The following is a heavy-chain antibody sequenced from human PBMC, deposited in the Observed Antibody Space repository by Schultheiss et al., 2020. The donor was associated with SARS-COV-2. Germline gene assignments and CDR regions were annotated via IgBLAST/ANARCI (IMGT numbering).Heavy chain of an antibody. V-gene: IGHV1-69*06. CDR3: ARNEGRFLEWSLGYYYYMDV. CDR1: GYTFTSYA. Sequence: SVKVSCKASGYTFTSYAMHWVRQAPGQRLEWMGGIIPIFGTANYAQKFQGRVTITADKSTSTAYMELSSLRSEDTAVYYCARNEGRFLEWSLGYYYYMDVWGKGTTVTVSS. CDR2: IIPIFGTA. J-gene: IGHJ6*03. D-gene: IGHD3-3*01.